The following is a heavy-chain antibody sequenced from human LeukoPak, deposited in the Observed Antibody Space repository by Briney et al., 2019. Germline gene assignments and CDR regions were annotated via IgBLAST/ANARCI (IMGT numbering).Heavy chain of an antibody. CDR2: ISSSSSTI. CDR1: GFTLSNYN. D-gene: IGHD2-2*01. J-gene: IGHJ4*02. CDR3: ARGTRPPDY. Sequence: PGGSLRLSCATSGFTLSNYNINWVRHAPGKGLEWVSFISSSSSTIHYADSVKGRFTISRDNAKNSLYLQMNSLRDEDTAVYYCARGTRPPDYWGQGTLVTVSS. V-gene: IGHV3-48*02.